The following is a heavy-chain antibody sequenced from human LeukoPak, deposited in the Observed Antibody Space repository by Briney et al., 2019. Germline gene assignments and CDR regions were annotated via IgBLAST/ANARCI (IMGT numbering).Heavy chain of an antibody. Sequence: PSGTLSLTCAVSGGSLTSSQHWWSWARHPPGKGLEWHGEVYHSVTTNYKPSLKSRVTMSLDKSKNQFSLRLSSVTAADTAVYFCATYFCGEYSAYYFDYWGQGNLVTVSS. D-gene: IGHD2/OR15-2a*01. CDR3: ATYFCGEYSAYYFDY. CDR2: VYHSVTT. V-gene: IGHV4-4*02. CDR1: GGSLTSSQHW. J-gene: IGHJ4*02.